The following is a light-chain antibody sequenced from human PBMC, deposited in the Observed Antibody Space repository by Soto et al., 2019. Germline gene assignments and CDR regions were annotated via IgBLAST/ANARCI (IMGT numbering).Light chain of an antibody. V-gene: IGKV2-28*01. CDR3: MQALQTPWT. CDR1: QSLLHSNGYNY. J-gene: IGKJ1*01. Sequence: DIVMTQSPLSLPVTRGEPASISCRSSQSLLHSNGYNYLDWYLQKPGQSPQLLTYLGSNRASGVPDRFSGSGSGTDFTLKISRVEAEDVGVYYCMQALQTPWTFGQGTKVEIK. CDR2: LGS.